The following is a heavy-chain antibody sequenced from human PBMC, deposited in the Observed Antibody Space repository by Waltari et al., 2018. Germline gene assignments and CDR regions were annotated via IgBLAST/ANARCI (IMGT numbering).Heavy chain of an antibody. J-gene: IGHJ6*02. CDR2: IKHSGST. CDR3: ARWWATYGMDV. CDR1: GGSFSGYF. Sequence: QVQLQQWGAGLLKPSETLSLTCAVYGGSFSGYFWSWIRQPPGKGLEWIGQIKHSGSTNYNPSLKSRVTISVDTSKTQFSLKLSSVTAADTAVYYCARWWATYGMDVWGQGTTVTVSS. V-gene: IGHV4-34*01. D-gene: IGHD2-15*01.